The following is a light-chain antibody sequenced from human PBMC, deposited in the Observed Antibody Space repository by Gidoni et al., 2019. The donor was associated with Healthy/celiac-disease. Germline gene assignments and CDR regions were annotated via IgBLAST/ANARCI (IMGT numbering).Light chain of an antibody. V-gene: IGKV3-11*01. CDR1: QSVSSY. J-gene: IGKJ5*01. CDR2: DAS. CDR3: QQRSNWPPFT. Sequence: EIVLTTSPATLSLSPGERATLSCRASQSVSSYLAWYQQKPGQAPRLLIYDASNRATGIPARFSGSGSGTDFTLTISSLEPEDFAVYYCQQRSNWPPFTFGQXTRLEIK.